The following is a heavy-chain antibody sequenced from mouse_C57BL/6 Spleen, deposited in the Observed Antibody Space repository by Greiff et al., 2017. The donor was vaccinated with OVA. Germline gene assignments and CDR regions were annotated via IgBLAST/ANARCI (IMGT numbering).Heavy chain of an antibody. CDR2: INPNNGGT. Sequence: VQLQPSGPELVQPGASVTIPCKASGYTFTDYNMDWVKQSHGTSLEWIGDINPNNGGTIYNQKFKGKATLTVDKSASTAYMELRSLTSEDTAVYYCARALGSSYFDYWGQGTTLTVSS. D-gene: IGHD1-1*01. J-gene: IGHJ2*01. CDR1: GYTFTDYN. CDR3: ARALGSSYFDY. V-gene: IGHV1-18*01.